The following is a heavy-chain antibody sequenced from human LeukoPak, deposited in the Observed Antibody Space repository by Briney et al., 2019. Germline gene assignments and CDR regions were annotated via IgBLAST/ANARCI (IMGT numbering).Heavy chain of an antibody. V-gene: IGHV4-61*02. CDR2: MYTSGST. CDR3: ARQWGFCSSSSCYYAYFQH. J-gene: IGHJ1*01. CDR1: GGLISSGSYY. D-gene: IGHD2-2*01. Sequence: SETLSLTCTVSGGLISSGSYYWSWIRQPAGKGLEWVGRMYTSGSTNYNPSLKSRVTISVDTSKNQFSLKLSSVTAADTAVYYCARQWGFCSSSSCYYAYFQHWGQGTLVTVSS.